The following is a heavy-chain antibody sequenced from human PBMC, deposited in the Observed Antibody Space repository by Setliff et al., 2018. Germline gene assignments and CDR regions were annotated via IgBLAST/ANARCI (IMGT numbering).Heavy chain of an antibody. D-gene: IGHD2-2*01. CDR3: ASASYLVPADPSRYYYGMDV. J-gene: IGHJ6*02. V-gene: IGHV3-23*01. CDR2: ISGRGDST. Sequence: GGSLRLSCAASGFTFSSYAMTWVRQAPGKGLERVSAISGRGDSTFYEDAVKGRFTISRDNSKNTLYLQMNSLRAEDTAVYYCASASYLVPADPSRYYYGMDVWGQGTTVTVSS. CDR1: GFTFSSYA.